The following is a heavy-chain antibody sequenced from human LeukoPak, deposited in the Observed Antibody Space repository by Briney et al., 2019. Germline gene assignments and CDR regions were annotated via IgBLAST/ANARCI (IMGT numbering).Heavy chain of an antibody. CDR1: GFTFTGYY. J-gene: IGHJ4*02. CDR2: INPNSGGT. CDR3: ARGEASIAEPPGY. V-gene: IGHV1-2*02. Sequence: ASVKVSCKASGFTFTGYYMHWVRQAPGQGLEWMGWINPNSGGTNYAQKFQGRVTMTRDTSISTAYMERSRLRSDDTAVYYCARGEASIAEPPGYWGQGTLVTVSS. D-gene: IGHD6-13*01.